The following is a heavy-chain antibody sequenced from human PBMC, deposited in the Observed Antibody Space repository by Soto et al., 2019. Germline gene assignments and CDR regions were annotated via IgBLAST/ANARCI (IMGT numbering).Heavy chain of an antibody. Sequence: PGESLKISCKGSGYSFTTNWIGWVRQMPGKGLEWMGIIYPSDSDTGYSPSFQGQVTISADKSISTAYPQWSSLKASDTAMYYCARPYGGRFDYWGQGTLVTVSS. CDR3: ARPYGGRFDY. D-gene: IGHD2-15*01. CDR1: GYSFTTNW. CDR2: IYPSDSDT. J-gene: IGHJ4*02. V-gene: IGHV5-51*01.